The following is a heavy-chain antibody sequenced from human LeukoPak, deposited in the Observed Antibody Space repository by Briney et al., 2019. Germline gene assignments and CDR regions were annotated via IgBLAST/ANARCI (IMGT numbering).Heavy chain of an antibody. D-gene: IGHD2-2*02. CDR1: GGSISNYY. J-gene: IGHJ6*02. CDR3: ARAGYTYTWPPSYYYGMDV. Sequence: SETLSLTCTVSGGSISNYYWSWIRQPPGKGLEWIGYIYYSGRTNYNPSLKSRVALSVDTSKNQFSLKLSSVTAADTAVYYCARAGYTYTWPPSYYYGMDVWGQGTTVTASS. V-gene: IGHV4-59*01. CDR2: IYYSGRT.